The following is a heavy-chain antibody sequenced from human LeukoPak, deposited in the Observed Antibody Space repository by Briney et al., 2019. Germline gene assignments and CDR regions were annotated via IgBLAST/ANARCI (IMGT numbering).Heavy chain of an antibody. Sequence: KPSETLSLTCTVSGGSISSYYWSWIRQPPGKGLEWIGYIYYSGSTNYNPSLKSRVTISVDTSKNQFSLKLSSVTAADTAVYYCARDRDYYDSSGLYLYGMDVWGQGTTVTVSS. V-gene: IGHV4-59*01. J-gene: IGHJ6*02. CDR1: GGSISSYY. CDR3: ARDRDYYDSSGLYLYGMDV. CDR2: IYYSGST. D-gene: IGHD3-22*01.